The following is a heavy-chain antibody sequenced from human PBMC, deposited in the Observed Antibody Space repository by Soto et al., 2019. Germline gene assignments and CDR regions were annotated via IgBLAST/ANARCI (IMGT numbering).Heavy chain of an antibody. V-gene: IGHV3-23*01. D-gene: IGHD4-4*01. Sequence: GGSLRLSCAASGFTFSSYAMSWVRQAPGKGLEWVSAISGSGGSTYYADSVKGRFTISRDNSKNTLYLQMNSLRAEDTAVYYCAEMARHNTVTTFFPHYYYYYYMDVWGKGTTVTVSS. CDR2: ISGSGGST. CDR1: GFTFSSYA. CDR3: AEMARHNTVTTFFPHYYYYYYMDV. J-gene: IGHJ6*03.